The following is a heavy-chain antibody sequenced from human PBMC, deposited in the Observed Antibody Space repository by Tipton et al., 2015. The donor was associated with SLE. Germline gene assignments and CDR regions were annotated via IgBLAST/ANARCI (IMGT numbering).Heavy chain of an antibody. CDR2: MYDSGST. CDR3: ARGRPGWVDY. Sequence: LRLSCTVSGASIDIYYWSWIRQPLGKGLEWIGYMYDSGSTNYNPSLKSRVTISVDTSKNQFSLKLSSVTAVDTAVYYCARGRPGWVDYWGQGALVTVSS. V-gene: IGHV4-59*01. D-gene: IGHD6-6*01. CDR1: GASIDIYY. J-gene: IGHJ4*02.